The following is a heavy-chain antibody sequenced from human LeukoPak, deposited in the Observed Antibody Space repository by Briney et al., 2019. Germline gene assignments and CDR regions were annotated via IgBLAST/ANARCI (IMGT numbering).Heavy chain of an antibody. Sequence: GGPLRLSCAASGFTVSSNYMSWVRQAPGKGLEWVSVIYSGGSTYYADSVKGRITISRDTSKNTLYLQINSLRAEDTAVYYCARAYSHAFDPWGQGTLVTVSS. J-gene: IGHJ5*02. CDR1: GFTVSSNY. D-gene: IGHD2-21*01. CDR3: ARAYSHAFDP. V-gene: IGHV3-66*01. CDR2: IYSGGST.